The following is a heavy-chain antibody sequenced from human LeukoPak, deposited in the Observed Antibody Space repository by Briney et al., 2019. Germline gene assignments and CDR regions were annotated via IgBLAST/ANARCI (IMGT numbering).Heavy chain of an antibody. CDR3: VRDRGDGYNQIDY. Sequence: GRPLRLSCAASGFTFSSYGLHWVRQAPGKGLECVAVISKDGSNEHYADPGKGRFTISRDNSKNTLYLQMNSLRTEDTAVYYCVRDRGDGYNQIDYWGQGTLVTVSS. CDR1: GFTFSSYG. J-gene: IGHJ4*02. D-gene: IGHD5-24*01. V-gene: IGHV3-30*04. CDR2: ISKDGSNE.